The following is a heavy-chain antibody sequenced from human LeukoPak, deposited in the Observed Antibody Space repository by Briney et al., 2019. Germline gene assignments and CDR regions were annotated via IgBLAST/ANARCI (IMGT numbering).Heavy chain of an antibody. D-gene: IGHD3-9*01. CDR2: INPSGGST. CDR3: ARDVQNVLRYFDWLSRPGAYYYYGMDV. CDR1: GYTFTSYY. Sequence: ASVKVSCKASGYTFTSYYTHWVRQAPGQGLEWMGIINPSGGSTSYAQKFQGRVTMTRDTSTSTVYMELSSLRSEDTAVYYCARDVQNVLRYFDWLSRPGAYYYYGMDVWGQGTTVTVSS. V-gene: IGHV1-46*01. J-gene: IGHJ6*02.